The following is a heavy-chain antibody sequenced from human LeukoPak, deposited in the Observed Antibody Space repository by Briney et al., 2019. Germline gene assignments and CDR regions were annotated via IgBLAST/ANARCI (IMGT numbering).Heavy chain of an antibody. V-gene: IGHV3-30*02. D-gene: IGHD3-22*01. CDR1: GFTFSSYG. CDR2: IRYDGSNK. J-gene: IGHJ4*02. CDR3: ATGVSRGQYYYDSSGS. Sequence: GGSLRLSCAASGFTFSSYGMHWVRQAPGKGLEWVAFIRYDGSNKYYADSVKGRFTISRDNSKNTLYLQMNSLRAEDTAVYYCATGVSRGQYYYDSSGSGGQGTLVTASS.